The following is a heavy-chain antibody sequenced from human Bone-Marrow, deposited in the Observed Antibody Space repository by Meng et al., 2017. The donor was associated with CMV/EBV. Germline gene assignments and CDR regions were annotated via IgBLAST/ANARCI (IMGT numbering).Heavy chain of an antibody. Sequence: GESLKISCAASGFTFSPYWMSWVRQAPGKGLEWVAKIKQDGSEEYYVDSVKGRFTISRDNAKNSLYLQMSSLRVEDTAVYYCAKWGDERGYSYGYARSPDVWGQGTTVTVSS. CDR2: IKQDGSEE. CDR1: GFTFSPYW. D-gene: IGHD5-18*01. V-gene: IGHV3-7*01. CDR3: AKWGDERGYSYGYARSPDV. J-gene: IGHJ6*02.